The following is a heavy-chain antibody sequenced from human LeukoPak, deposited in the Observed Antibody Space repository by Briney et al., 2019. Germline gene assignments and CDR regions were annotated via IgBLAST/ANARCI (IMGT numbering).Heavy chain of an antibody. V-gene: IGHV1-3*01. J-gene: IGHJ4*02. D-gene: IGHD5-18*01. CDR2: INVVSGDT. Sequence: ASVKVSCKASGYTFTSYSMHWVRQAPGQRLEWIGWINVVSGDTKFSQRFQGRVTITRDTSATTDYMELSSLSAEDTAVYYCARVVQLWLLDEKDYWGQGTLVTVSS. CDR1: GYTFTSYS. CDR3: ARVVQLWLLDEKDY.